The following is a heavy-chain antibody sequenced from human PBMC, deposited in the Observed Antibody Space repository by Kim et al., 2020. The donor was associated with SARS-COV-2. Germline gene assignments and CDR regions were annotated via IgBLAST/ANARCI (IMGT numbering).Heavy chain of an antibody. Sequence: ASVKVSCKVSGYTLTELSMHWVRQAPGKGLEWMGGFDPEDGETIYAQKFQGRVTMTEDTSTDTAYMELSSLRSEDTAVYYCATSPAVAGNYYYYGMDVWGQGTTVTVSS. CDR1: GYTLTELS. J-gene: IGHJ6*02. V-gene: IGHV1-24*01. D-gene: IGHD6-19*01. CDR2: FDPEDGET. CDR3: ATSPAVAGNYYYYGMDV.